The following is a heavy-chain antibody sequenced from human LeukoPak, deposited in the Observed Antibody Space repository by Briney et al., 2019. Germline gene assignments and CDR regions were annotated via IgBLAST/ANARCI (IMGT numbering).Heavy chain of an antibody. Sequence: GASVKVSCKASGYTFTGYYMHWVRQAPGQGLEWMGWINPNSGGTNYAQKFQGRVTMTRDTSISTAYMELSRLRSDDTAVHYCARDVRAFTMVRGVIGYWGQGTLVTVSS. CDR2: INPNSGGT. V-gene: IGHV1-2*02. J-gene: IGHJ4*02. D-gene: IGHD3-10*01. CDR3: ARDVRAFTMVRGVIGY. CDR1: GYTFTGYY.